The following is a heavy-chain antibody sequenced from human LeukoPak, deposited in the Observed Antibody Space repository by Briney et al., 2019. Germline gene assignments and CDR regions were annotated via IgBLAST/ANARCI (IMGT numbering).Heavy chain of an antibody. V-gene: IGHV3-21*01. CDR2: FTTSSPSI. CDR1: GFTFSEYG. Sequence: PGGSLRLSCAASGFTFSEYGMSWVRQAPGKGLEWVSSFTTSSPSIYYADSVKGRFIISRDNAKTSVYLQMDSLRVEDTAVYYCAKVDYYYGGSGSLGRESDAFDIWGQGTMVSVSS. D-gene: IGHD3-22*01. J-gene: IGHJ3*02. CDR3: AKVDYYYGGSGSLGRESDAFDI.